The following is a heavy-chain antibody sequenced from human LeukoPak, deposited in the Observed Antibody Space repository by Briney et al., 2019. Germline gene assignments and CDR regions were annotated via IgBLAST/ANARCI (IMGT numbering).Heavy chain of an antibody. V-gene: IGHV3-23*01. CDR3: AKVFKARSGWLTNSPRNSPPNWFDP. Sequence: GGSLRLSCAAYGFTFSSYAMSWVRQAPGKGLEWVSAISGSGGSTYYADSVKGRFTISRDNSKNTLYLQMNSLRAEDTAVYYCAKVFKARSGWLTNSPRNSPPNWFDPWGQGTLVTVSS. J-gene: IGHJ5*02. CDR2: ISGSGGST. CDR1: GFTFSSYA. D-gene: IGHD6-19*01.